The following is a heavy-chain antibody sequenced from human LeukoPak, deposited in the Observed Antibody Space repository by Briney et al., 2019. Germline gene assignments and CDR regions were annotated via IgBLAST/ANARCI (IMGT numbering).Heavy chain of an antibody. CDR1: GDSVSSGAYY. J-gene: IGHJ5*02. CDR3: VRDRAGLLWFGEQEDPGP. CDR2: IYHSGST. D-gene: IGHD3-10*01. V-gene: IGHV4-31*03. Sequence: SETLSLTCTVSGDSVSSGAYYWNWIRQHPGKGLEWIGYIYHSGSTYYNPSLKSRVTISVDTSKNQFSLKLSSVTAADTAVYYCVRDRAGLLWFGEQEDPGPWGQGTLVTVSS.